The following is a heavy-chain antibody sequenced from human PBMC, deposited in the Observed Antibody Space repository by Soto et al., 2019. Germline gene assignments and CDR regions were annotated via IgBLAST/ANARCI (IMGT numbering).Heavy chain of an antibody. CDR2: INAGNGNT. CDR1: GCTFTSYA. Sequence: QVQLVQSGTEVKKPGASVKVSCKASGCTFTSYAMHWVRQAPGQRLEWMGWINAGNGNTKQSQKFQGRVTITRDTSASTAYMELSSLRSEDTAVYYCARSAPPIDYWGQGTLVTVSS. V-gene: IGHV1-3*01. J-gene: IGHJ4*02. CDR3: ARSAPPIDY.